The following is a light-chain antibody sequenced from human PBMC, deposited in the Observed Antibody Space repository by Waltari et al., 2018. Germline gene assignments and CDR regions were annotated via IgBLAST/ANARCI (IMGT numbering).Light chain of an antibody. CDR3: QQYNNWPLT. V-gene: IGKV4-1*01. CDR1: QSVLYNSNNKNY. J-gene: IGKJ4*01. CDR2: WAS. Sequence: DIVMTQSPGSLAVSLVERAPINCKSSQSVLYNSNNKNYLAWFQQKPGQPPKLLIYWASTRESGVPDRFSGSGSGTEFTLTISSLQSEDFAVYYCQQYNNWPLTFGGGTKVEIK.